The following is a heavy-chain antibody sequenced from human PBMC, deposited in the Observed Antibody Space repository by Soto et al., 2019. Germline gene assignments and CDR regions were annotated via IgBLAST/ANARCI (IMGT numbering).Heavy chain of an antibody. Sequence: SWFRQARGKGPEWVSTISKSGSRKYDVAAVKGRFTISRDNSKSTLFLQMNSLRVEDTGIYYCSKGREVNEGDVEDLQNGVQGTLVTVPS. CDR3: SKGREVNEGDVEDLQN. V-gene: IGHV3-23*05. CDR2: ISKSGSRK. D-gene: IGHD1-1*01. J-gene: IGHJ1*01.